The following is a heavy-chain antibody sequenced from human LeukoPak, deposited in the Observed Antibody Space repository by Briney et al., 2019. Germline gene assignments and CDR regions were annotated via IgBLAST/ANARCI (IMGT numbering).Heavy chain of an antibody. V-gene: IGHV3-74*01. J-gene: IGHJ6*03. D-gene: IGHD6-19*01. Sequence: GGSLRLSCAASGFTFSSYWMHWVRQAPGKGLVWVSRVNSDGSGTTYADSVKGRFTISRDNAKNTLYLQMNSLRAEDTAVYYCARDTAVAGTRYYYYYMDVWGKGTTVTVSS. CDR1: GFTFSSYW. CDR3: ARDTAVAGTRYYYYYMDV. CDR2: VNSDGSGT.